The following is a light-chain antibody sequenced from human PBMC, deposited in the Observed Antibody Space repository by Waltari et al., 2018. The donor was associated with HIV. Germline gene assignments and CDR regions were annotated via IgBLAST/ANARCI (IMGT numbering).Light chain of an antibody. J-gene: IGKJ4*01. CDR3: QQYNNWPPKGLT. CDR1: QSVSSN. Sequence: ERVMTQSPATLSVSPGERATLSCRASQSVSSNLAWYQQKPGQAPRPLIYGASTRASGIPARFSGSGSGTEFTLTISSLQSEDFAVYYCQQYNNWPPKGLTFGGGTKVEIK. V-gene: IGKV3-15*01. CDR2: GAS.